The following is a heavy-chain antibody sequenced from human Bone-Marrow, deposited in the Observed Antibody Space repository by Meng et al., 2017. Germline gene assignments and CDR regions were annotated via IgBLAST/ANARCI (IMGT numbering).Heavy chain of an antibody. V-gene: IGHV3-7*01. CDR2: IKQDGSEK. J-gene: IGHJ4*02. CDR3: ARIARRGGYCSGGSCYSAAGGFDY. D-gene: IGHD2-15*01. Sequence: GESLKISCAASGFTFSSYWMSWVRQAPGKGLEWVANIKQDGSEKYYVDSVKGRFTISRDNAKNSLYLQMNSLRAEDTAVYYCARIARRGGYCSGGSCYSAAGGFDYWGQGTLVTV. CDR1: GFTFSSYW.